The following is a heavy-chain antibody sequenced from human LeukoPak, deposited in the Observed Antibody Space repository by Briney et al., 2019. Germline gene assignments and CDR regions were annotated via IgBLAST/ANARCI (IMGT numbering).Heavy chain of an antibody. J-gene: IGHJ4*02. Sequence: ALVKVSCKASGYTFTSYYMHWVRQAPGQGLEWMGWIYPNSGGTKYAQKFQGRVTMTRDTSISTIYMELSSLRSDDTAVYYCARFSGSSNFDYWGQGTLVTVPS. CDR2: IYPNSGGT. CDR1: GYTFTSYY. V-gene: IGHV1-2*02. D-gene: IGHD1-26*01. CDR3: ARFSGSSNFDY.